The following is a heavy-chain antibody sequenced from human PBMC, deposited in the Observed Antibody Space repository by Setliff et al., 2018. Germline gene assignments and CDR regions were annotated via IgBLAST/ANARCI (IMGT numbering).Heavy chain of an antibody. CDR3: ARSESCGSGCYAGLES. CDR1: GFTFSTYR. Sequence: AGGSLRLSCAASGFTFSTYRMHWVRQAPGKGLEWVAVIWDDGGNKYHADSVKGRFTISRDNSKNTLYLQMNSLRAEDTAVYFCARSESCGSGCYAGLESWGQGTPVTVSS. D-gene: IGHD2-21*02. J-gene: IGHJ4*02. CDR2: IWDDGGNK. V-gene: IGHV3-33*08.